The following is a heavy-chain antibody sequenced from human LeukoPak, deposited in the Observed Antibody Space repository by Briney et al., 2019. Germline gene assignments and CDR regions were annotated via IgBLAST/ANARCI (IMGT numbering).Heavy chain of an antibody. V-gene: IGHV3-64*01. J-gene: IGHJ3*02. D-gene: IGHD2-15*01. CDR2: ISSNGGST. CDR3: ARVKGAAAFDI. Sequence: GGSLRLSCAASGFAFSSYAMHWVRQAPGKGLEYVSAISSNGGSTYYANSVKGRFTISRDNSKNTLYLQMGSLRAEDMAVYYCARVKGAAAFDIWGQGTMVTVSS. CDR1: GFAFSSYA.